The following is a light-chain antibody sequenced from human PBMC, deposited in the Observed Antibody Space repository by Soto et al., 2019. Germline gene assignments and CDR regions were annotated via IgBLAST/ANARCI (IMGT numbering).Light chain of an antibody. CDR1: QAISNY. J-gene: IGKJ2*03. Sequence: DIQMTQSPSSLSASVGDRVTITCQASQAISNYLNWYQQKPGKAPKLLIYDASNLETGVPSRFSGSGSGTDFTFTISSLQPEEIATYYCPQSGFGQGTKLESK. CDR3: PQSG. CDR2: DAS. V-gene: IGKV1-33*01.